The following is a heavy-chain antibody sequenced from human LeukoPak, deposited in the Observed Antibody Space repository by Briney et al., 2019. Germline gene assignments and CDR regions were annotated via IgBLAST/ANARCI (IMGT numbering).Heavy chain of an antibody. Sequence: TGGSLRLSCAASGFTFSSYSMNWVRQAPGKGLEWVSSISSSSSYIYYADSVKGRFTISRDNAKNSLYLQMNSLRAEDTAVYYCASDYDILTGYYSFDYWGQGTLVTVSS. CDR3: ASDYDILTGYYSFDY. CDR1: GFTFSSYS. J-gene: IGHJ4*02. CDR2: ISSSSSYI. V-gene: IGHV3-21*01. D-gene: IGHD3-9*01.